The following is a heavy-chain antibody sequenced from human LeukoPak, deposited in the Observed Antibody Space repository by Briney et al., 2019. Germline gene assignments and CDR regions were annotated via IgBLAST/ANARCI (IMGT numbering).Heavy chain of an antibody. V-gene: IGHV3-74*01. J-gene: IGHJ5*02. CDR3: AKGSSGYFVDL. Sequence: GGSLRLSCVAFGFTFSSHWMDWVRQAPGKGLVWVSRINSDGSSTSYADSVKGRFTISRDTAKNTLFLQMNSLRAEDTTLYYCAKGSSGYFVDLWGQGTLVTVSS. CDR2: INSDGSST. D-gene: IGHD3-22*01. CDR1: GFTFSSHW.